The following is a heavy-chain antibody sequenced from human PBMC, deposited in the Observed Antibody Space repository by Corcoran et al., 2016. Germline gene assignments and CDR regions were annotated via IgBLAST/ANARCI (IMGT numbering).Heavy chain of an antibody. J-gene: IGHJ1*01. D-gene: IGHD3-22*01. CDR1: GFTFDDYA. V-gene: IGHV3-9*01. CDR2: ISWNSGSI. CDR3: ASSGYLFAEYFQH. Sequence: EVQLVESGGGLVQPGRSLRLSCAASGFTFDDYAMHWVRQAPGKGLEWVSGISWNSGSIGYADSVKGRFTISRDNAKNSLYLQMNSLRAEDTALYYCASSGYLFAEYFQHWGQGTLVTVSS.